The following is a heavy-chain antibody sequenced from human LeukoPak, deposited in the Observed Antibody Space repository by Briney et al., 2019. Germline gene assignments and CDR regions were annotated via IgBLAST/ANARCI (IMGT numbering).Heavy chain of an antibody. D-gene: IGHD2-15*01. CDR3: AGGSCSGGSCYSGARWFDP. CDR1: GGSFSGYY. J-gene: IGHJ5*02. V-gene: IGHV4-34*01. CDR2: INHSGST. Sequence: SETLSLTCAVYGGSFSGYYWSWIRQPPGKGLEWIGEINHSGSTNYNPSLKSRVTISVDTSKNQFSLKLSSVTAADTAVCYCAGGSCSGGSCYSGARWFDPWGQGTLVTVSS.